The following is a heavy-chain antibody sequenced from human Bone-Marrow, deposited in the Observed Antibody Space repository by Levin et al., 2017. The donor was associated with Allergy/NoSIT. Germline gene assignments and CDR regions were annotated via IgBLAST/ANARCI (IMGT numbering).Heavy chain of an antibody. CDR3: ARGGCSSTSCLDN. Sequence: PGGSLRLSCAASGFTFSNYWMHWVRQAPGKGLVWVSHINSDGSNTNYADSVKGRLTISRDNAKNTLYLQMNSLRDEDTAVYYCARGGCSSTSCLDNWGQGTLVTVSP. CDR1: GFTFSNYW. V-gene: IGHV3-74*01. D-gene: IGHD2-2*01. J-gene: IGHJ4*02. CDR2: INSDGSNT.